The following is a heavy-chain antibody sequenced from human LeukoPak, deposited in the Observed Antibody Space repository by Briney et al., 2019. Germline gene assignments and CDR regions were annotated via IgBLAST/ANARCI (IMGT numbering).Heavy chain of an antibody. CDR2: ISGSGGST. V-gene: IGHV3-23*01. D-gene: IGHD3-22*01. CDR1: GFTFSSYS. J-gene: IGHJ3*02. Sequence: TGGSLRLSCAASGFTFSSYSMNWVRQAPGKGLEWVSAISGSGGSTYYADSVKGRFTISRDNSKNTLYLQMNSLRAEDTAVYYCAKDLTDYYDRNAFDIWGQGTMVTVSS. CDR3: AKDLTDYYDRNAFDI.